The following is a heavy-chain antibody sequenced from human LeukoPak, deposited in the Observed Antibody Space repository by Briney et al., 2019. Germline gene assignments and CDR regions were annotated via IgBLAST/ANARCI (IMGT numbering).Heavy chain of an antibody. Sequence: GSLRLSCAASGFTFSSYGMHWVRQAPGKGLEWVAFIRYDGSNKYYADSVKGRFTISRDNSKNTLYLQMNSLRAEDTAVYYCASWGGCSSTSCSNWFAPWGQGTLVTVSS. CDR3: ASWGGCSSTSCSNWFAP. J-gene: IGHJ5*02. V-gene: IGHV3-30*02. CDR2: IRYDGSNK. CDR1: GFTFSSYG. D-gene: IGHD2-2*01.